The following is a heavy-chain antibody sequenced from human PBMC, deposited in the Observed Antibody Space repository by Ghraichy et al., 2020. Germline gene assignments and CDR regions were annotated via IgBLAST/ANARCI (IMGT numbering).Heavy chain of an antibody. Sequence: GALRLSCAASGFTFRTDWMHWVRQAPGKGLIWVSRISSDGTLTSYADSVKGRFTISRDNAKNILYLLMHSLRAEDTAIYDCSRNVVGAPGGYWGRGTLVTVSS. CDR3: SRNVVGAPGGY. CDR2: ISSDGTLT. J-gene: IGHJ4*02. V-gene: IGHV3-74*01. D-gene: IGHD1-26*01. CDR1: GFTFRTDW.